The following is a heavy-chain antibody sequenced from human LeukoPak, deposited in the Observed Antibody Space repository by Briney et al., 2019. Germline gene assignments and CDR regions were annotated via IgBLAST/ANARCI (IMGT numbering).Heavy chain of an antibody. CDR3: AKDPYCSSTSCYAHY. J-gene: IGHJ4*02. CDR2: ISGSGGST. V-gene: IGHV3-23*01. Sequence: PGGSLRLSCAASGFTFSSYAMSWVRQAPGKGLEWVSAISGSGGSTYCADSVKGRFTISRDNSKNTLYLQMNSLRAEDTAVYYCAKDPYCSSTSCYAHYWGQGTLVTVSS. D-gene: IGHD2-2*01. CDR1: GFTFSSYA.